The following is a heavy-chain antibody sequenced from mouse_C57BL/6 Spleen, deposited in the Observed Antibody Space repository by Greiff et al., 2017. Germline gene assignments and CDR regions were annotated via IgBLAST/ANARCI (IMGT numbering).Heavy chain of an antibody. CDR3: ARATLSYGSSSYAMDY. D-gene: IGHD1-1*01. V-gene: IGHV1-82*01. Sequence: QVQLQQSGPELVKPGASVKISCTASGYAFSSSWMNWVKQRPGKGLEWIGRIYPGDGDTNYNGKFKGKATLTADTSSSTAYMQLSSLTSEDSAVYFCARATLSYGSSSYAMDYWGQGTSVTVSS. J-gene: IGHJ4*01. CDR1: GYAFSSSW. CDR2: IYPGDGDT.